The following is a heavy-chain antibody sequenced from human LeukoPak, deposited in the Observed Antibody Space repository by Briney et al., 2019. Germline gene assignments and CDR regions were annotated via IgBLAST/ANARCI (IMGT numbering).Heavy chain of an antibody. Sequence: SETPSLTCTVSGGSISSSSYYWGWIRQPPWKGLEWIGSIYYSGSTYYNPSLKSRVTISVDTSKNQFSLKLSSVTAADTAVYYCARAGRDSSGYTDYWGQGTLVTVSS. J-gene: IGHJ4*02. D-gene: IGHD3-22*01. CDR1: GGSISSSSYY. V-gene: IGHV4-39*07. CDR2: IYYSGST. CDR3: ARAGRDSSGYTDY.